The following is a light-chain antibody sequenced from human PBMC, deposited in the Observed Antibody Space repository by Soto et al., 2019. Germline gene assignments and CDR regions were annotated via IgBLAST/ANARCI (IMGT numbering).Light chain of an antibody. CDR3: QQCATSPRT. CDR2: DAS. J-gene: IGKJ1*01. Sequence: EIVLTQSPGTLSLSPGERATLSCRASQSVGNNYVAWYQQKPGQAPRLLIHDASSRATGIPDSFSGSGSGKDFTLTIGTLELEDFAVYFCQQCATSPRTFGQGTRVDIK. CDR1: QSVGNNY. V-gene: IGKV3-20*01.